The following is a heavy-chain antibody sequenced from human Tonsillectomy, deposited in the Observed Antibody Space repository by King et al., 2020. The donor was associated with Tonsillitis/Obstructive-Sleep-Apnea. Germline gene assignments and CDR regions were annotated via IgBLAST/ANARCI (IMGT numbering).Heavy chain of an antibody. CDR3: ARYQWERRYFDY. D-gene: IGHD1-26*01. J-gene: IGHJ4*02. Sequence: TLKESGPALVKPTQTLTLTCTFSGFSLSTSGMCVSWIRQPPGKALEWLALIDWDDDKYYSTSLKTRLTISKDTSKNQVVLTMTNMDPVGTATYYCARYQWERRYFDYWGQGTLVTVSS. CDR2: IDWDDDK. CDR1: GFSLSTSGMC. V-gene: IGHV2-70*01.